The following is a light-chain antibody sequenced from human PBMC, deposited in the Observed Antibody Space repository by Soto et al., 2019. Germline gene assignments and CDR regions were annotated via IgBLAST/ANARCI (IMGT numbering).Light chain of an antibody. Sequence: DIVMTQTPLSSPVSLGQPASISCRSSQSLVHSDGNTYLSWLHQRPGQPPRLLIYKTSNRFSGVPDRVSGSGAGTDFTLKISRVEAEDVGVYYCMQATQHWTFGQGTNVEI. V-gene: IGKV2-24*01. CDR1: QSLVHSDGNTY. CDR3: MQATQHWT. J-gene: IGKJ1*01. CDR2: KTS.